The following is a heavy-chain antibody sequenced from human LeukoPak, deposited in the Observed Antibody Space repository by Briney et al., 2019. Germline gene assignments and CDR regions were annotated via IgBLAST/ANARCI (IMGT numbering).Heavy chain of an antibody. CDR2: IIPTFGTA. CDR3: ARAPQDIVVVPAPFAEYFQH. J-gene: IGHJ1*01. Sequence: SVKVSCKASGGTFSSYAISWVRQAPGQGLEWMGGIIPTFGTANYAQKFQGRVTITADESTSTAYMELSSLRSEDTAVYYCARAPQDIVVVPAPFAEYFQHWSQAPWSPSPQ. D-gene: IGHD2-2*01. CDR1: GGTFSSYA. V-gene: IGHV1-69*13.